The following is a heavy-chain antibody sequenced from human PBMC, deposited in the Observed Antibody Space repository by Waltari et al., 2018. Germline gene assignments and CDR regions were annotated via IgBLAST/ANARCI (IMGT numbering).Heavy chain of an antibody. CDR1: GGSISSSSYY. Sequence: QLQLHESGPGLVKPSETLSLTCTVSGGSISSSSYYWGWIRQPPGKGLEWIGSIYYSGSTYYNPSLKSRVTISVDTSKNQFSLKLSSVTAADTAVYYCAREGEDCSGGSCYSIDFQHWGQGTLVTVSS. J-gene: IGHJ1*01. CDR3: AREGEDCSGGSCYSIDFQH. D-gene: IGHD2-15*01. V-gene: IGHV4-39*07. CDR2: IYYSGST.